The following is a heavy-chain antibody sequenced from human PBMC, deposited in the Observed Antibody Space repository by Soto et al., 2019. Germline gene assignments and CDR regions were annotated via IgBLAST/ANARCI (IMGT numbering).Heavy chain of an antibody. CDR1: GYTFTSYA. D-gene: IGHD1-7*01. V-gene: IGHV1-3*01. J-gene: IGHJ4*02. CDR2: INAGNGNT. CDR3: ALYNWNYGDEFDY. Sequence: ASVKISCKATGYTFTSYAMHWVRQAPGQRLEWMGWINAGNGNTKNSQKFQGRVTITREKSASKAYMELSSLRSEDTAVYYCALYNWNYGDEFDYWGQGTLVTVSS.